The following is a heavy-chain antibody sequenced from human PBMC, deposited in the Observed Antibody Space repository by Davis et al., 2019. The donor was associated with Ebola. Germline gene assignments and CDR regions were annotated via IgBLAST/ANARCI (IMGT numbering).Heavy chain of an antibody. CDR2: INHSGST. J-gene: IGHJ4*02. V-gene: IGHV4-34*01. Sequence: SETLSLTCAVYSGSVTGYSCTWLRTTHGKVLDGIGEINHSGSTNYNPYLKSRVTISVDTSKNQFSLKLSSVTAADTAVYYCAGDYLGRRALDYWGQGTLVTVSS. CDR1: SGSVTGYS. CDR3: AGDYLGRRALDY. D-gene: IGHD2/OR15-2a*01.